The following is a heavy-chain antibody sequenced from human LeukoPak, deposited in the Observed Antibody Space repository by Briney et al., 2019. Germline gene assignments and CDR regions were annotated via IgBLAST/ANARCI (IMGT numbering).Heavy chain of an antibody. D-gene: IGHD6-6*01. J-gene: IGHJ4*02. Sequence: PGGSLRLSCAASGFIFISYGMSWVRQAPGKGREGVSAISGSGGTTYYADSVRGRFIISRDNSKRTLYFQMNSLRGEDTAIYYCAKRSPYNSSSYYLDFWGQGTLLTVSS. CDR2: ISGSGGTT. V-gene: IGHV3-23*01. CDR3: AKRSPYNSSSYYLDF. CDR1: GFIFISYG.